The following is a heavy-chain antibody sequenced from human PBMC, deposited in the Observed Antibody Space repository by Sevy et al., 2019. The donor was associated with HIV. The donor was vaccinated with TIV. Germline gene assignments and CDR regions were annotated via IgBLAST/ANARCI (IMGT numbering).Heavy chain of an antibody. CDR1: GYTFTGYY. CDR3: ARDSDIVVVPAAMRGEENYYYGMDV. D-gene: IGHD2-2*01. V-gene: IGHV1-2*06. CDR2: INPNSVGT. J-gene: IGHJ6*02. Sequence: ASVKVSCKASGYTFTGYYMHWVRQAPGQGLEWMGRINPNSVGTNYAQKFQGRVTMTRDTSISTAYMELSRLRSDDTAVYYCARDSDIVVVPAAMRGEENYYYGMDVWGQGTTVTVSS.